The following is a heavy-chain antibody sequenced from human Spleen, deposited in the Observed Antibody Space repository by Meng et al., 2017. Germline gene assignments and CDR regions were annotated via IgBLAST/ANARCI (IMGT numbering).Heavy chain of an antibody. J-gene: IGHJ4*02. D-gene: IGHD4-17*01. Sequence: SETLSLTCAVYGGSFSGYYWSWIRQPPGKGLEWIGEINHSGSTNYNPSLKSRVTISVDTSKNQFSLKLSSVTAADTAVYYCARMTTEYYFDNWGQGTLVTVSS. CDR1: GGSFSGYY. CDR3: ARMTTEYYFDN. CDR2: INHSGST. V-gene: IGHV4-34*01.